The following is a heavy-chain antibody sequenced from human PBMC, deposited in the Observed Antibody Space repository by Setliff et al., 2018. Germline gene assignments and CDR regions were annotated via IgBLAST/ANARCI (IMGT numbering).Heavy chain of an antibody. CDR2: ISTRNDDT. Sequence: ASVKVSCKASGYILTRYRITWVRQSPGQGLEWMGWISTRNDDTGYAQKFKGRVTLTTDTSTNTAYMELRSLRSDDTAVYYCARRSGDRGMTTGWPDDFDYWGRGTLVTVS. CDR3: ARRSGDRGMTTGWPDDFDY. CDR1: GYILTRYR. D-gene: IGHD4-17*01. J-gene: IGHJ4*01. V-gene: IGHV1-18*01.